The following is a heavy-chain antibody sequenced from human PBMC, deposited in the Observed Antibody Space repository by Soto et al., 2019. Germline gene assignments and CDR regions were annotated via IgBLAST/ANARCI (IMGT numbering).Heavy chain of an antibody. CDR1: GGSISSYY. CDR3: ARGYYPLGQLPRLSFDY. J-gene: IGHJ4*02. CDR2: IYYSGST. V-gene: IGHV4-59*08. Sequence: PSETLSLTCTVSGGSISSYYWSWIRQPPGKGLEWIGYIYYSGSTNYNPSLKSRVTISVDTSKNQFSLKLSSVTAADTAVYYCARGYYPLGQLPRLSFDYWGQGTLVTVSS. D-gene: IGHD2-2*01.